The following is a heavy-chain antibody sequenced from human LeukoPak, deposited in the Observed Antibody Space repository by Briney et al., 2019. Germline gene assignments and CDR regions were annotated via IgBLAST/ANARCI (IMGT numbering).Heavy chain of an antibody. Sequence: SETLSLTCSVSGGSISSHYWSWIRQPAGKGLEWIGRIYTSGSTNYNPSLKSRVTMSVDTSKNQFSLKLSSVTAADTAVYYCARGSGDYDILTGSVFNWFDPWGRGTLVTVSS. CDR2: IYTSGST. J-gene: IGHJ5*02. CDR1: GGSISSHY. D-gene: IGHD3-9*01. V-gene: IGHV4-4*07. CDR3: ARGSGDYDILTGSVFNWFDP.